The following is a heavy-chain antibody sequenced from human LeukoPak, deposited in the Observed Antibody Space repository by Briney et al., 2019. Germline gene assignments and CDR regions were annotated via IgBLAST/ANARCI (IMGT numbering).Heavy chain of an antibody. CDR3: ASLGCSSTSCYTPDY. J-gene: IGHJ4*02. D-gene: IGHD2-2*02. CDR2: IYHSGST. V-gene: IGHV4-38-2*02. CDR1: GYSISSGYY. Sequence: SETLSLTCTVSGYSISSGYYWGWIRQPPGKGLEWIGSIYHSGSTYYNPSLKSRVTISVDTSKNQFSLKLSSVTAADTAVYYCASLGCSSTSCYTPDYWGQGTLSPSPQ.